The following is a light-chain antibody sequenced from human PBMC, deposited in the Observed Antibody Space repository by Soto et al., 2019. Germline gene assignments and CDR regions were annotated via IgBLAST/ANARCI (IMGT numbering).Light chain of an antibody. CDR1: QSVSSY. CDR3: HQRSNWPPEIT. J-gene: IGKJ5*01. CDR2: GAS. Sequence: EIVLTQSPATLSLSPGERATLSCRASQSVSSYLAWYQQKPGQAPRLLIYGASNRATAIPARFSGSGSGTDFTLTISSLEPEDFAVYYCHQRSNWPPEITFGQGTRLEIK. V-gene: IGKV3-11*01.